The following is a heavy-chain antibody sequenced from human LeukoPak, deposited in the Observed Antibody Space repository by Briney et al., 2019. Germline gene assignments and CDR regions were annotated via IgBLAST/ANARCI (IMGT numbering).Heavy chain of an antibody. J-gene: IGHJ4*02. CDR3: STLTSRGLSDS. CDR2: IKSKADGETI. V-gene: IGHV3-15*07. CDR1: GFTFTNAW. Sequence: PGGSLRLSCAASGFTFTNAWMNWVRQAPGKGQEWVGRIKSKADGETIDYAAPVKGRFTFSRDDSKNMLYLQMNGLKSEDTAVYYCSTLTSRGLSDSWGQGTLVTVSS. D-gene: IGHD1-20*01.